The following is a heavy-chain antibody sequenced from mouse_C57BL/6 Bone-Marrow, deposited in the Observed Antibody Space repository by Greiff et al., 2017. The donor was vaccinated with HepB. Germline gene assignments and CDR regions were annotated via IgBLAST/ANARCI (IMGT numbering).Heavy chain of an antibody. CDR1: GYTFTSYW. Sequence: QVQLQQSGAELVKPGASVKVSCKASGYTFTSYWMHWVKQRPGQGLEWIGRIHPSDSDTNYNQKFKGKATLTVDKSSSTAYMQLSSLTSEDSAVYYGAIKVPYYGSSYEAWFAYWGQGTLVTVSA. CDR2: IHPSDSDT. D-gene: IGHD1-1*01. J-gene: IGHJ3*01. CDR3: AIKVPYYGSSYEAWFAY. V-gene: IGHV1-74*01.